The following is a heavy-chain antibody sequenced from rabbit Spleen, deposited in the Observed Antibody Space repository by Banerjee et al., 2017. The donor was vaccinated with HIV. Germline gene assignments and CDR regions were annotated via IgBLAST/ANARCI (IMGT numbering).Heavy chain of an antibody. CDR1: GFTISSSYY. V-gene: IGHV1S40*01. CDR2: IDTSSVNT. D-gene: IGHD6-1*01. CDR3: ARGEHFSVGFSAFAIYLDL. Sequence: QSLEESGGDLVKPGASLTLTCKASGFTISSSYYMCWVRQAPGKGLELIACIDTSSVNTAGAPWAKGRFTISKTSSTTVTLQMASLTAADTAAYFCARGEHFSVGFSAFAIYLDLWAPGTLVTVS. J-gene: IGHJ4*01.